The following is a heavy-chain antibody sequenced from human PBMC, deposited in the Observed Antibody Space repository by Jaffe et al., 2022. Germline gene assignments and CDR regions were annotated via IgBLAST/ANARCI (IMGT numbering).Heavy chain of an antibody. D-gene: IGHD3-10*01. V-gene: IGHV3-48*03. CDR3: AREGYYGSGEIDY. CDR2: ISSSGSTI. CDR1: GFTFSSYE. J-gene: IGHJ4*02. Sequence: EVQLVESGGGLVQPGGSLRLSCAASGFTFSSYEMNWVRQAPGKGLEWVSYISSSGSTIYYADSVKGRFTISRDNAKNSLYLQMNSLRAEDTAVYYCAREGYYGSGEIDYWGQGTLVTVSS.